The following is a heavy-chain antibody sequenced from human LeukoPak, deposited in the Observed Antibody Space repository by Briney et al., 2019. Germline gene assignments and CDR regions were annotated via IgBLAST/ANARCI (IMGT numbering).Heavy chain of an antibody. V-gene: IGHV3-23*01. Sequence: GGSLRLSCAASGFTFSSYAMSWVRQAPGKGLEWVSAISGSGGSTYYADSVKGRFTISRDNSKNTLYLQMNSLRAEDTAVYYCAKDRYYDFWSGITWDYWGQGTLVTVSS. CDR1: GFTFSSYA. CDR3: AKDRYYDFWSGITWDY. CDR2: ISGSGGST. D-gene: IGHD3-3*01. J-gene: IGHJ4*02.